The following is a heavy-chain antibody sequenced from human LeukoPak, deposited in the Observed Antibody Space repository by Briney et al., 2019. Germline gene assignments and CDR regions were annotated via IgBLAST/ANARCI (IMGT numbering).Heavy chain of an antibody. CDR1: GFTFYNYG. V-gene: IGHV3-23*01. CDR2: ITASGAAT. CDR3: AKDSIVATSHFDS. J-gene: IGHJ4*02. Sequence: GGTLRLSCAASGFTFYNYGMSWVRQAPGKGLEWVSAITASGAATYIADSVKGRFVISRDNSKNTLYLQMNSLRAEDTAVYYCAKDSIVATSHFDSWGRGTLVTVSS. D-gene: IGHD5-12*01.